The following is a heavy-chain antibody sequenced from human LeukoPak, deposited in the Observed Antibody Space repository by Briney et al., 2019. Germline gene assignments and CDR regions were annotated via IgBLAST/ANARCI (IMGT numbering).Heavy chain of an antibody. CDR2: IYYNGNT. Sequence: PSETLSLTCTVSGGSIRGYYWSWIRQPPGKGLEWIGFIYYNGNTNYNPSLKSRVTISVDTSKNQFSLKLNSVTAADTAVYYCARDRIAVAGRKYYYYTDVWGKGTTVTVSS. CDR1: GGSIRGYY. CDR3: ARDRIAVAGRKYYYYTDV. V-gene: IGHV4-59*12. J-gene: IGHJ6*03. D-gene: IGHD6-19*01.